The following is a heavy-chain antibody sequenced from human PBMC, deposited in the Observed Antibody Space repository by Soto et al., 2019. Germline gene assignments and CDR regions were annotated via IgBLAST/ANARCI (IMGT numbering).Heavy chain of an antibody. CDR3: ARGGLCYDSSGCIDY. J-gene: IGHJ4*02. CDR2: INHSGST. Sequence: QVQLQQWGAGLLKPSETLSLTCAVYGGSFSGYYWSWIRQPPGKGLEWIGEINHSGSTNYNPSLKRRVAIPVATSKNQFSLKLSSVTAADTAVYYCARGGLCYDSSGCIDYWGQGTLVTVSS. D-gene: IGHD3-22*01. CDR1: GGSFSGYY. V-gene: IGHV4-34*01.